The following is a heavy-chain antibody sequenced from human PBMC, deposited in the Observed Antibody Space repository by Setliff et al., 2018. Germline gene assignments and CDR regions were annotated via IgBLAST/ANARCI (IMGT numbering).Heavy chain of an antibody. CDR2: ISGYNGNT. CDR3: AKDRVEVVVAAPQARFDP. CDR1: GFTFKTYS. D-gene: IGHD2-15*01. Sequence: ASVKVSCKASGFTFKTYSFSWIRQAPGQGLEWVGWISGYNGNTIYAQNFQGRVTMTTDTSTSTAYMELRSLRSDDTAVYYCAKDRVEVVVAAPQARFDPWGQGTLVTVSS. V-gene: IGHV1-18*01. J-gene: IGHJ5*02.